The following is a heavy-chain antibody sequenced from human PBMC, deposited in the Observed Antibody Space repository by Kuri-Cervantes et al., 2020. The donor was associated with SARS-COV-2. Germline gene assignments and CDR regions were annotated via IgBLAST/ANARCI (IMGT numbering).Heavy chain of an antibody. J-gene: IGHJ4*02. D-gene: IGHD4-11*01. CDR2: IDWDDDK. CDR3: ARIQATTVIADF. Sequence: SGPTLVKPTPTLTLTCTFSGFSLTTSGMCVAWIRQPPGKALEWLARIDWDDDKYYSTSLRTRLTISKDTSKNQVVLTMTNVDPVDTATYYCARIQATTVIADFWGQGTLVTVSS. CDR1: GFSLTTSGMC. V-gene: IGHV2-70*11.